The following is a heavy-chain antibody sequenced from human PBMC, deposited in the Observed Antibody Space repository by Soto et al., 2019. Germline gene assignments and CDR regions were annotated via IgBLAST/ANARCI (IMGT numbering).Heavy chain of an antibody. Sequence: QVQLVQSGAEVRKPGSSVKVSCKAPGGTFSTYIISWVRQAPGQGLEWMGRIIPIPDITNYAQKFQGRVTDTADRSTSTAHMELTSLKSEDTAVYYCARDRITTRGDASDLWGQGKMVTVSS. J-gene: IGHJ3*01. CDR2: IIPIPDIT. D-gene: IGHD3-3*01. CDR3: ARDRITTRGDASDL. CDR1: GGTFSTYI. V-gene: IGHV1-69*08.